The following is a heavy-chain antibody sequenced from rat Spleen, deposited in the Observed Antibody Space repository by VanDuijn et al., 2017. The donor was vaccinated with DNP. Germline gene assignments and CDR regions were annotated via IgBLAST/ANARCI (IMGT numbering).Heavy chain of an antibody. CDR2: INSAGSI. Sequence: VQLQESGPGLVEPSQSLSLTCSVTGYSITSCCRWTWIRKFPGHKLEWMGYINSAGSIEYNPSLKSRISITRDTSKNQFFLQVNSVTTEDTATYYCAGTIAAGAMDAWGQGTSVTVSS. CDR1: GYSITSCCR. V-gene: IGHV3-3*01. J-gene: IGHJ4*01. D-gene: IGHD1-2*01. CDR3: AGTIAAGAMDA.